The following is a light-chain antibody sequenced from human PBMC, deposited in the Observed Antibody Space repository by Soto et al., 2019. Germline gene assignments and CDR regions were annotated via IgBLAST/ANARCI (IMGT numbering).Light chain of an antibody. CDR1: SSDIGNYNY. Sequence: QSALTQPASVSGSPGQSITISCTGTSSDIGNYNYVSWYRQHPGKAPKLIIYDVTNRPSGVSNRFSGSKSGNTASLTISGLQAEDEDDYYCSSFTTSSTNVLFGGGTKLTVL. J-gene: IGLJ2*01. CDR2: DVT. CDR3: SSFTTSSTNVL. V-gene: IGLV2-14*01.